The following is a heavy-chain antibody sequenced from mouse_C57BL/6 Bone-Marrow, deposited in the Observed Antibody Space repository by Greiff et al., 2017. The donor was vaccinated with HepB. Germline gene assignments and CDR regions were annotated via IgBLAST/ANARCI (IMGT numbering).Heavy chain of an antibody. CDR1: GYAFTNYL. D-gene: IGHD1-1*01. J-gene: IGHJ2*01. V-gene: IGHV1-54*01. CDR3: ARSPSTTVDPYYFDY. CDR2: INPGSGGT. Sequence: VQLVESGAELVRPGTSVKVSCKASGYAFTNYLIEWVKQRPGQGLEWIGVINPGSGGTNYNEKFKGKATLTADKSSSTAYMQLSSLTSEDSAVYFCARSPSTTVDPYYFDYWGQGTTLTVSS.